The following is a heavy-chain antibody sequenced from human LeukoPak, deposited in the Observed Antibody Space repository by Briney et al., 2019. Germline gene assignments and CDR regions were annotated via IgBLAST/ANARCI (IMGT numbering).Heavy chain of an antibody. CDR1: GFTFSSYW. Sequence: GGSLRLSCAASGFTFSSYWMSWVRQAPGKGREGVANIKQDGSEKYYVDSVKGRFTISRDNAKNSLYLQMNSLRAEDTAVYYCARDYRFRGGVAFDIWGQGTMVTVSS. J-gene: IGHJ3*02. CDR3: ARDYRFRGGVAFDI. D-gene: IGHD3-10*01. CDR2: IKQDGSEK. V-gene: IGHV3-7*01.